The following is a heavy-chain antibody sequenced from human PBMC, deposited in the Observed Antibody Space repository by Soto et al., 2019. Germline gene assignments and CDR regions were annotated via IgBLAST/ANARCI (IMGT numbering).Heavy chain of an antibody. V-gene: IGHV3-30-3*01. Sequence: QAQLVESGGGVVQPGRSPRLSCAASGFTFNIYALHWVRQAPGKGLEWVAVISFDGTKKYYSDSVKGRFTISRDNLKNTLYLQMSNLRVEDAALYFCAREDDYGYRYINYGLDVWGQGTTVTVSS. CDR1: GFTFNIYA. J-gene: IGHJ6*02. D-gene: IGHD4-17*01. CDR3: AREDDYGYRYINYGLDV. CDR2: ISFDGTKK.